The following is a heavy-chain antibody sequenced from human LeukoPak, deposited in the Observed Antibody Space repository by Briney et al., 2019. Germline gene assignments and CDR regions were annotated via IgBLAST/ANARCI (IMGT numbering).Heavy chain of an antibody. CDR3: ARGLNDYLWGRSRSRFDP. CDR1: GYTFTSYD. V-gene: IGHV1-8*03. Sequence: ASVKVSCKASGYTFTSYDINWVRQATGQGLEWMGWMNPNSGNTGYAQKFQGRVTITRNTSISTAYMELSSLRSDDTAVYYCARGLNDYLWGRSRSRFDPWGQGTLVTVSS. J-gene: IGHJ5*02. CDR2: MNPNSGNT. D-gene: IGHD3-16*02.